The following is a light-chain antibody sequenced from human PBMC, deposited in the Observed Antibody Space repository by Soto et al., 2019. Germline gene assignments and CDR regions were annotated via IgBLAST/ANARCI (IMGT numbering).Light chain of an antibody. J-gene: IGKJ5*01. CDR2: DAS. V-gene: IGKV3-11*01. CDR3: QQRSDWPRIT. CDR1: QSVTRY. Sequence: ETVLTQSPATLSLSPGERATLSCRASQSVTRYLAWYQQKSGQAPRLLIYDASNRATGIPARFSGSGSGTDFTLTISSLEPEDFAVYYCQQRSDWPRITFGQGTRLEIK.